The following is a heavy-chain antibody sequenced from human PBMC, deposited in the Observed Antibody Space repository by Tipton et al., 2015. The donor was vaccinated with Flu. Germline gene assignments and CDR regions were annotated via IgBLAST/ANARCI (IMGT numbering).Heavy chain of an antibody. D-gene: IGHD5-18*01. CDR1: GDSISSTIYY. J-gene: IGHJ2*01. V-gene: IGHV4-39*01. CDR2: IYYSDNS. Sequence: TLSLTCIVSGDSISSTIYYWGWIRQPPGKGLEWIASIYYSDNSYYNPSLKGRVTISVDTSKNQFSLRLSSVTAADTAIYYCARHGGYNYGFPRYFDLWGRGTLVTVTS. CDR3: ARHGGYNYGFPRYFDL.